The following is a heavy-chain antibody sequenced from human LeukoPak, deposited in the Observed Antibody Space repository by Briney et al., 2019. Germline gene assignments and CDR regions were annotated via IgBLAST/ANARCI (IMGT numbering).Heavy chain of an antibody. CDR3: ARAGGFIAAAGKN. D-gene: IGHD6-13*01. CDR1: GFTFSSYA. CDR2: IRGSGGST. V-gene: IGHV3-23*01. J-gene: IGHJ4*02. Sequence: GGSLRLSCAASGFTFSSYAMTWVRQAPGRGLEWVSSIRGSGGSTYYADSVKGRFTISRDNAKNTLYLQMNSLRAEDTAVYYCARAGGFIAAAGKNWGQGTLVTVSS.